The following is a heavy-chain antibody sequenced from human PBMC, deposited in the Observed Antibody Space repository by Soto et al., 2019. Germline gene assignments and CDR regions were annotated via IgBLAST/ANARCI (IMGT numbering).Heavy chain of an antibody. CDR1: GDSISTDY. CDR3: AKNWNWGSLVH. CDR2: IYYGGST. J-gene: IGHJ4*02. D-gene: IGHD7-27*01. Sequence: QVHLQESGPGLVKPSETLSLTCTVSGDSISTDYWSWIRQSPGKGLEWIGFIYYGGSTNYNPSLKRRVTISVDTPKTQFSLKLSSVTAADTAVYYCAKNWNWGSLVHWGQGTLVTVSS. V-gene: IGHV4-59*08.